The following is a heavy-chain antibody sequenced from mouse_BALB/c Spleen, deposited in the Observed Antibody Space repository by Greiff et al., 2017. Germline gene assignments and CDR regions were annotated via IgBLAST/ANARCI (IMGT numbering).Heavy chain of an antibody. Sequence: VQLQQPGAELVKPGASVKLSCKASGYTFTSYWMHWVKQRPGQGLEWIGEIDPSDSYTNYNQKFKGKATLTVDKSSSTAYMQLSSLTSEDSAVYYCARKGDGSDYWGQGTTLTVSS. CDR3: ARKGDGSDY. J-gene: IGHJ2*01. V-gene: IGHV1-69*02. CDR2: IDPSDSYT. CDR1: GYTFTSYW. D-gene: IGHD1-1*01.